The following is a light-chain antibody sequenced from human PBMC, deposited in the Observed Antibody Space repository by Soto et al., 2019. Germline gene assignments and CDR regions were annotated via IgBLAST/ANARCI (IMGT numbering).Light chain of an antibody. Sequence: DIQMTQSPSSLSSSVRERFTITCRASQAIRNDLGWYQQKPAKAPKRLIYATSSLQSGVPSRFSGSGSGTEFTLTISSLQPEDSATYYCLQHNTYPRTFGQGTKVDIK. CDR1: QAIRND. V-gene: IGKV1-17*01. J-gene: IGKJ1*01. CDR3: LQHNTYPRT. CDR2: ATS.